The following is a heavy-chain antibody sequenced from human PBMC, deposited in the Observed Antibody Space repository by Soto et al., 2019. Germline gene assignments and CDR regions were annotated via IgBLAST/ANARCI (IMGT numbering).Heavy chain of an antibody. CDR2: IYYSGST. CDR3: ARDAEIYSSSRYFDY. CDR1: GGSISSSSYY. V-gene: IGHV4-39*02. Sequence: QLQLQESSPGLVKPSETLSLTCTVSGGSISSSSYYWGWIRQPPGKGLEWIGSIYYSGSTYYNPSLKSRVTISVDTSKNQFSLKLSSVTAADTAVYYCARDAEIYSSSRYFDYWGQGTLVTVSS. D-gene: IGHD6-6*01. J-gene: IGHJ4*02.